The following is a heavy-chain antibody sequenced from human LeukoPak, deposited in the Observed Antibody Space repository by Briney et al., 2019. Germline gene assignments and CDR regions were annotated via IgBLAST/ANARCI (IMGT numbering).Heavy chain of an antibody. D-gene: IGHD2-15*01. V-gene: IGHV4-30-2*01. CDR3: ARNYCSGGRCHGNGFDY. CDR2: IYHSGST. J-gene: IGHJ4*02. CDR1: GGSISSGGYS. Sequence: PSETLSLTCAVSGGSISSGGYSWSWIRQPPGKGLEWIGYIYHSGSTYYNPSLKSRVTISVDRSKNQFSLKLSSVTAADTAVYYCARNYCSGGRCHGNGFDYWGQGTLVIVSS.